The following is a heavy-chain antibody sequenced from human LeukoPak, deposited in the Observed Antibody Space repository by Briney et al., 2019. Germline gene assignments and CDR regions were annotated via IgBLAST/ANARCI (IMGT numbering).Heavy chain of an antibody. D-gene: IGHD2-15*01. CDR3: ATGHYCSGWSHYYYYGMDV. J-gene: IGHJ6*02. Sequence: GGSLRLSCAASGFTFSSYAMSWVRQAPGKGLEWVSAISGSGGSTYYADSVKGRFTISRDNSKNTLYLQMNSLRAEDTAVYYCATGHYCSGWSHYYYYGMDVWGQGTTVTVSS. CDR2: ISGSGGST. V-gene: IGHV3-23*01. CDR1: GFTFSSYA.